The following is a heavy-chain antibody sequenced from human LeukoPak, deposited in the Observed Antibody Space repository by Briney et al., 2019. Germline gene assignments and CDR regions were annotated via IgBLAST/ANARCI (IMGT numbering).Heavy chain of an antibody. D-gene: IGHD3-10*01. V-gene: IGHV4-59*01. J-gene: IGHJ5*02. CDR1: GASISSYY. CDR2: IYYSGST. CDR3: ARETMVRFDP. Sequence: PSETLSPTCNVSGASISSYYWSWIRQPPGKGLEWIGYIYYSGSTNYNPSLKSRVTISVDTSKNQFSLKLSSVTAADTAVYYCARETMVRFDPWGQGTLVTVSS.